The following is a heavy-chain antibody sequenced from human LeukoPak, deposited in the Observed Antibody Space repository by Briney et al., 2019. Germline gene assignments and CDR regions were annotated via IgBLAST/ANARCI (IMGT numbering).Heavy chain of an antibody. J-gene: IGHJ4*02. CDR2: ISAYNGNT. Sequence: GASVKVSCQASGYTFTSYGISWVRQAPGQGLEWMGRISAYNGNTNYAQKLQGGVTMTTDTSTSTAYMELRSLRSDDTAVYYRARGAALVPAADFDYWGQGTLVTVSS. V-gene: IGHV1-18*01. CDR3: ARGAALVPAADFDY. D-gene: IGHD2-2*01. CDR1: GYTFTSYG.